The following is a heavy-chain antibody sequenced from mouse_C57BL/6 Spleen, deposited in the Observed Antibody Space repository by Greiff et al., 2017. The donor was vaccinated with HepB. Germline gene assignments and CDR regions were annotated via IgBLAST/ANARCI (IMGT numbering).Heavy chain of an antibody. V-gene: IGHV2-6-1*01. Sequence: VQLQESGPGLVAPSQSLSITCTVSGFSFTSYGVHWVRQPPGKGLEWLVVIWSDGSTTYNSALKSRLSISKDNSKSQVFLKMNSLQTDDTAMYYCARHEDYGYEAFAYWGQGTLVTVSA. D-gene: IGHD2-2*01. CDR1: GFSFTSYG. CDR3: ARHEDYGYEAFAY. CDR2: IWSDGST. J-gene: IGHJ3*01.